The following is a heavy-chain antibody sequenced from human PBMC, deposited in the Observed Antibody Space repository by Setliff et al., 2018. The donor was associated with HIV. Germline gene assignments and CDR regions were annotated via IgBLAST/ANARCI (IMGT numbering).Heavy chain of an antibody. V-gene: IGHV4-61*02. J-gene: IGHJ4*01. D-gene: IGHD1-20*01. Sequence: SETLSLTCTVSGVSISSGSYYWSWIRQPAGGALEWIGRVFSTGTTNYNPSLKSRITMSVGTSKRHFSLTLNSVTAADTAAYYCARSGITGRTYYSDLWGRGTQVTVSS. CDR1: GVSISSGSYY. CDR3: ARSGITGRTYYSDL. CDR2: VFSTGTT.